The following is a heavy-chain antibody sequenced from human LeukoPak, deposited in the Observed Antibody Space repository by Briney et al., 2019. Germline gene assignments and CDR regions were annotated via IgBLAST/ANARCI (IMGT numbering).Heavy chain of an antibody. J-gene: IGHJ4*02. V-gene: IGHV3-7*05. CDR2: INQHGTDK. CDR1: GFTFSSYW. D-gene: IGHD4-23*01. Sequence: GGSLRLSCAASGFTFSSYWMSWVRQAPGKGLEWVANINQHGTDKYYVGSVRGRFTISRDNAKNSSYLQMNSLRAEDTAVYYCATNGGPFDFRGQGTLVTVSS. CDR3: ATNGGPFDF.